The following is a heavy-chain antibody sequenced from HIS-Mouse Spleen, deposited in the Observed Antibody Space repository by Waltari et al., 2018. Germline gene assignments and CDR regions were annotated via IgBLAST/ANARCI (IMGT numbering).Heavy chain of an antibody. Sequence: QVTLRESGPALVKPTQTLTLTCTFSGFSLSTSGMCVSWIRQPPGKALEWLARIDWDDDKYYSTSLKTRLTISKDTSKNQVVLTMTNMDPVDTATYYCARIQAGKLELPFDYWGQGMLVTVSS. D-gene: IGHD1-7*01. CDR2: IDWDDDK. V-gene: IGHV2-70*15. J-gene: IGHJ4*02. CDR1: GFSLSTSGMC. CDR3: ARIQAGKLELPFDY.